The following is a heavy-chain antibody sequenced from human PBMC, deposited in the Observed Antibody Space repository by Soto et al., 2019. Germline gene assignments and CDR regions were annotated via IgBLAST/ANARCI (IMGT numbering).Heavy chain of an antibody. CDR1: GFTFSSYA. J-gene: IGHJ6*02. CDR3: AKDQEASIAARDYYYVMDV. CDR2: ISGSGGST. Sequence: EVQLLESGGGLVQPGGSLRLSCAASGFTFSSYAMSWVRQAPGKGLEWVSAISGSGGSTYYADSVKGRFTISRDNSKNTLYLQMNSLRDEDTAVYYCAKDQEASIAARDYYYVMDVWGQGTTVTVSS. V-gene: IGHV3-23*01. D-gene: IGHD6-6*01.